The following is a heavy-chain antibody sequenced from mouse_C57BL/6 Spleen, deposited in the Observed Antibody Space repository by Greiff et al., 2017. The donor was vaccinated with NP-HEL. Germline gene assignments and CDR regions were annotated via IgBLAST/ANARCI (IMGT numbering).Heavy chain of an antibody. D-gene: IGHD2-4*01. Sequence: QVQLQQPGAELVKPGASVKLSCKASGYTFTSYWMHWVKQRPRQGLEWIGMIHPNSGSTNYNEKFKSKATLTVDKSSSTAYMQLSSLTSEDSAVYYCERKKGAYDYGFAYWGQGTLVTVSA. CDR3: ERKKGAYDYGFAY. J-gene: IGHJ3*01. CDR1: GYTFTSYW. V-gene: IGHV1-64*01. CDR2: IHPNSGST.